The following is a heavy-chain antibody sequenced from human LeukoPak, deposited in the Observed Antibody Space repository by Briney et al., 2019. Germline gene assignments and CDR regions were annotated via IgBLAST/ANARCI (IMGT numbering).Heavy chain of an antibody. Sequence: GGSLRLSCAASGFTFSSYAMSWVRQAPGKGLEWVSSFGTRSTSIYHAGSVKGRFAISRDNAKNSLYLQMNSLRAEDTALYYCAREVSEGSDFWGQGTLVTVSS. J-gene: IGHJ4*02. CDR3: AREVSEGSDF. D-gene: IGHD3-22*01. V-gene: IGHV3-21*01. CDR1: GFTFSSYA. CDR2: FGTRSTSI.